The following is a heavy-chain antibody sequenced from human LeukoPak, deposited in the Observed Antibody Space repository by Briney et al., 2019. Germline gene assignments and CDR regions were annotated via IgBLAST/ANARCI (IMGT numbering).Heavy chain of an antibody. CDR3: ARDVGYYDSSGYLDY. D-gene: IGHD3-22*01. CDR2: ISYDGSNK. CDR1: GFTFSSYA. J-gene: IGHJ4*02. Sequence: GGSLRLSCAASGFTFSSYAMHWVRQAPGKGLEWVAVISYDGSNKYYADSVKGRFTISRDNSKNTLYLQMNSLRAEDTAVYYCARDVGYYDSSGYLDYWGQGTLVTVSS. V-gene: IGHV3-30*04.